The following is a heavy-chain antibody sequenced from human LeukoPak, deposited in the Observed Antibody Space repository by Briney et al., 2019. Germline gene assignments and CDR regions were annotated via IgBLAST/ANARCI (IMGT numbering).Heavy chain of an antibody. J-gene: IGHJ4*02. CDR2: IRYDGSNK. V-gene: IGHV3-30*02. Sequence: PGGSLRLSCAASAFTFSSYGMHWVRQAPGKGLEWVAFIRYDGSNKYYADSVKGRFTISRDNSKNTLYLQMNSLRAEDTAVYYCAKALSGNEAIYYWAQGTLVTVSS. CDR1: AFTFSSYG. D-gene: IGHD4-23*01. CDR3: AKALSGNEAIYY.